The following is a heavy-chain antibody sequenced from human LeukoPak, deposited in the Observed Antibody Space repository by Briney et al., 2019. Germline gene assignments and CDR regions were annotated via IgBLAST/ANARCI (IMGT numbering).Heavy chain of an antibody. CDR3: AREDYYDSSGYCLDY. Sequence: ASVKVSCKASGSTFTDYDISWVRQATGQGLEWMGWINPNSGNPGYEQQFQGRVTFTRDTSVSTAYMELSGLRSEDTAVYYCAREDYYDSSGYCLDYWGQGTLVTVSS. J-gene: IGHJ4*02. D-gene: IGHD3-22*01. V-gene: IGHV1-8*03. CDR1: GSTFTDYD. CDR2: INPNSGNP.